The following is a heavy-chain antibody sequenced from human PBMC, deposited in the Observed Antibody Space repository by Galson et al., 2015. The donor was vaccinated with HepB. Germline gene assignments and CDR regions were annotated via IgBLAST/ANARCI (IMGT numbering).Heavy chain of an antibody. CDR2: ITSSGGNS. Sequence: SLRLSCAASGFSFTRYAMTWVRQAPGKGLEWVSSITSSGGNSYYTDSVKGRFTVSRDNSKNMLLLQLSSLRAEDTAMYFCAKDGIMVANNPYHFHYWGQGTLVTVSS. D-gene: IGHD2-15*01. J-gene: IGHJ4*02. CDR3: AKDGIMVANNPYHFHY. CDR1: GFSFTRYA. V-gene: IGHV3-23*01.